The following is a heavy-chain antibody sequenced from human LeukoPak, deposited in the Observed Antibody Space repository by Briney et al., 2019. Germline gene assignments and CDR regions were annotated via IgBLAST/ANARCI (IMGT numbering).Heavy chain of an antibody. CDR2: INRSGTT. Sequence: SETLSLTCAVHGGSFSGYSWHWIRHSPGKGLEWIGEINRSGTTNYNESLKSRVTISVDTSKNQFSLKLSSVTAADTAVYYCASRGYDSSGLDYWGQGTLVTVSS. CDR3: ASRGYDSSGLDY. V-gene: IGHV4-34*01. D-gene: IGHD3-22*01. J-gene: IGHJ4*02. CDR1: GGSFSGYS.